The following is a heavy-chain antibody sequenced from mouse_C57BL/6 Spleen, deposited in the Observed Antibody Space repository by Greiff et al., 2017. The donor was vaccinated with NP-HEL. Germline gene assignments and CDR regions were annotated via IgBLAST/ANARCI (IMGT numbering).Heavy chain of an antibody. CDR2: INPSTGGT. J-gene: IGHJ2*01. Sequence: EVQLQQSGPELVKPGASVKISCKASGYSFTCYYMNWVKQSPEKSLEWIGEINPSTGGTTYNQKFKAKATLTVDKSSSTAYMQLKSLTSEDSAVYYCAREGGYGSSPYYFDYWGQGTTLTVSS. V-gene: IGHV1-42*01. CDR1: GYSFTCYY. D-gene: IGHD1-1*01. CDR3: AREGGYGSSPYYFDY.